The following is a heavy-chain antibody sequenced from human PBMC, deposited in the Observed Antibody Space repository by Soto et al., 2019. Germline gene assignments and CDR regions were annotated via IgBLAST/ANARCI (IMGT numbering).Heavy chain of an antibody. CDR3: AKDKDSSGWNFDY. J-gene: IGHJ4*02. D-gene: IGHD6-19*01. CDR1: GFTFSSYG. Sequence: GGSLRLSCAASGFTFSSYGMHWVRQAPGKGLERVAVISYDGSNKYYADSVKGRFTISRDNSKNTLYLQMNSLRAEDTAVYYCAKDKDSSGWNFDYWGQGTLVTVSS. V-gene: IGHV3-30*18. CDR2: ISYDGSNK.